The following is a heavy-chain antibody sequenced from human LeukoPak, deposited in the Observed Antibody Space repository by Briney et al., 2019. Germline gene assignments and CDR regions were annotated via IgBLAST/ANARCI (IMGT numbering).Heavy chain of an antibody. Sequence: SETLPLTCTVSGGSISSYYWSSIRQPPGKGLEWIGYIYYSGSTNYNPSLKSRVTISVDTSKNQFSLKLSSVTAADTAVYYCARLTRDGYNSYFVYWGQGTLVTVSS. V-gene: IGHV4-59*01. CDR3: ARLTRDGYNSYFVY. CDR1: GGSISSYY. J-gene: IGHJ4*02. CDR2: IYYSGST. D-gene: IGHD5-24*01.